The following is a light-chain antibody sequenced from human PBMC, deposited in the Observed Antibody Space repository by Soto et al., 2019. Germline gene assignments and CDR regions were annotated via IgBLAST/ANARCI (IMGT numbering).Light chain of an antibody. J-gene: IGKJ4*01. Sequence: DIQMTQSPSSLSASVGDRVTITCRASQGINNYLNWYQQKPGKAPKLLIYDASSLQSGVTSRFSGSGSGTDFTLTISSLQPEDSASYFCQQSISAPLTFGGGTKVEIK. CDR1: QGINNY. V-gene: IGKV1-39*01. CDR3: QQSISAPLT. CDR2: DAS.